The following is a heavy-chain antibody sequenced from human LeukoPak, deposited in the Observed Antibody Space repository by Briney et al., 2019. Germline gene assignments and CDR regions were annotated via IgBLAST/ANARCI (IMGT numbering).Heavy chain of an antibody. CDR2: ISSGSSHI. J-gene: IGHJ2*01. Sequence: PGGSLRLSCAASGFTFSSYSMNWVRQAPGKGLEWVPSISSGSSHIYYADSVKGRFTITRDNAKNSLYLQMDSLRTDDTAVYYCARGHQSYGDYLTYWYFDLWGRGTLVTVSS. CDR1: GFTFSSYS. V-gene: IGHV3-21*01. CDR3: ARGHQSYGDYLTYWYFDL. D-gene: IGHD4-17*01.